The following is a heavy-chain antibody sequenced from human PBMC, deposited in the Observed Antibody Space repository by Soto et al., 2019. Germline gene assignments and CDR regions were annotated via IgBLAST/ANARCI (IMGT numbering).Heavy chain of an antibody. CDR2: INHSGST. J-gene: IGHJ4*02. CDR3: ARRPFGGVILYNY. Sequence: QGQLQQWGAGLLEPSETLSLTCAVYGGSFSGYYWSWIRQPPGKGLEWIGEINHSGSTNYNPSLKSRVTISVDTSKNQFSLKLSSVTAADTAVYYCARRPFGGVILYNYLGQGTLVTVSS. CDR1: GGSFSGYY. D-gene: IGHD3-16*01. V-gene: IGHV4-34*01.